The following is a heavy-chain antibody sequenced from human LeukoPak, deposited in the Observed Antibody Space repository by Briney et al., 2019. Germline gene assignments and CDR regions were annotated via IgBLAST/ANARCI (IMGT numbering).Heavy chain of an antibody. CDR1: GGSLSSYY. CDR2: IYYSGST. J-gene: IGHJ6*03. V-gene: IGHV4-59*01. CDR3: ARDTVTTDYYYYMDV. D-gene: IGHD4-17*01. Sequence: SETLSLTCTVSGGSLSSYYWSWIRQPPGKGLEWIGYIYYSGSTNYNPSLKSRVTISVDTSKNQFSLKLSSVTAADTAVYYCARDTVTTDYYYYMDVWGKGTTVTVSS.